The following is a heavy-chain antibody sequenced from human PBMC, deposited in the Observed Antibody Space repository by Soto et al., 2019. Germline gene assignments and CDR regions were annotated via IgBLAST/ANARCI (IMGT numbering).Heavy chain of an antibody. CDR1: GDSITSYY. CDR2: ISYTGST. J-gene: IGHJ4*02. Sequence: SETLSLTCTVSGDSITSYYWSWIRQPPGKGLEWVGYISYTGSTIYNPSLESRATISLDTSKNQVSLSLNSVTAADTAVYYCARLDDSSDFDYRGQGTLVTVSS. D-gene: IGHD6-25*01. V-gene: IGHV4-59*08. CDR3: ARLDDSSDFDY.